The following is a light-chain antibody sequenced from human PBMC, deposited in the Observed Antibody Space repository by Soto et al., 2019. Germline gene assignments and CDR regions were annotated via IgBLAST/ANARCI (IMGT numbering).Light chain of an antibody. CDR3: QQCGSSPWT. Sequence: EIVLTQSPGTLSLSPGERATLSCRASQSVSSYYLAWYQQKPGQAPRLLIYAASSSATGIPDRFSGGGSGTDFTLTISRLEPEDFAVYYCQQCGSSPWTFGRGTKVEIK. J-gene: IGKJ1*01. V-gene: IGKV3-20*01. CDR1: QSVSSYY. CDR2: AAS.